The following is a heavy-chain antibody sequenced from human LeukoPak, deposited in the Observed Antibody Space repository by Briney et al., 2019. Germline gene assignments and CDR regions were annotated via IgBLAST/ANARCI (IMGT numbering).Heavy chain of an antibody. CDR2: INHSGST. D-gene: IGHD3-22*01. Sequence: QASETLSLTCAVYGGSFSGYYWSWIRQPPGKGLEWIGEINHSGSTNYNPSLKSRVTISVDTSKNQFSLKLSSVTAADTAVYYCARAADYDSSGYYFLHYFDYWGQGTLVTVSS. CDR1: GGSFSGYY. V-gene: IGHV4-34*01. J-gene: IGHJ4*02. CDR3: ARAADYDSSGYYFLHYFDY.